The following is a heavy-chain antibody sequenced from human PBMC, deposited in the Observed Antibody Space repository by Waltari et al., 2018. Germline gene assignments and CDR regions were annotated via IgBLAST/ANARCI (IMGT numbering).Heavy chain of an antibody. D-gene: IGHD6-13*01. CDR2: IYYSGST. J-gene: IGHJ3*02. CDR1: GGSISSYA. Sequence: QVQLQESGPGLVKPSATLSLTCTVPGGSISSYAWSWIRQPPGKGLEWIGYIYYSGSTNYNPSLKSRVTISVDTSKNQFSLKLSSVTAADTAVYYCARGGYSSSWLGSDAFDIWGQGTMVTVSS. CDR3: ARGGYSSSWLGSDAFDI. V-gene: IGHV4-59*01.